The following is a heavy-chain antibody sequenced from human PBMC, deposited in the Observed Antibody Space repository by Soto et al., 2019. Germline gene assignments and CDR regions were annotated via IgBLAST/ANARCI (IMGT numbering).Heavy chain of an antibody. Sequence: GASVKVSCKASGGTFSSYAISWVRQAPGQGLEWMGGIIPIFGTANYAQKFQGRVTITADESTSTAYMELSSLRSEDTAVYYCARDRGSFEWLPRDYYYGMDVWGQGTTVTVSS. CDR3: ARDRGSFEWLPRDYYYGMDV. J-gene: IGHJ6*02. D-gene: IGHD3-3*01. CDR1: GGTFSSYA. V-gene: IGHV1-69*13. CDR2: IIPIFGTA.